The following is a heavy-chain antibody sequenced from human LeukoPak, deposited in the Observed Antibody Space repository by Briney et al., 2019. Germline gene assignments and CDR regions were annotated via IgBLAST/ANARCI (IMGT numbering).Heavy chain of an antibody. D-gene: IGHD3-10*01. CDR1: GGSISSSSYY. CDR3: ARDRSQYYYPVGGWFDP. Sequence: SETLSLTCTVSGGSISSSSYYRGWIRQPPGKGLEWIGSIYYSGSTYYNPSLKSRVTISVDTSKNQFSLKLSSVTAADTAVYYCARDRSQYYYPVGGWFDPWGQGTLVTVSS. CDR2: IYYSGST. J-gene: IGHJ5*02. V-gene: IGHV4-39*02.